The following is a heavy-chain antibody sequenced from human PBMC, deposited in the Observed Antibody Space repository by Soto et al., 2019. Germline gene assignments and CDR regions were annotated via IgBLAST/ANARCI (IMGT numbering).Heavy chain of an antibody. J-gene: IGHJ4*02. Sequence: GGSLRLSCAASGFTFSSYAMSWVRQAPGKGLEWVSAISGSGGSTYYADSVKGRFTISRDNSKNTLYLQMNSLRAEDTAVYYCAKDWAEYGDYVPRLEGIFDYWGQGTLVTVSS. CDR2: ISGSGGST. D-gene: IGHD4-17*01. V-gene: IGHV3-23*01. CDR1: GFTFSSYA. CDR3: AKDWAEYGDYVPRLEGIFDY.